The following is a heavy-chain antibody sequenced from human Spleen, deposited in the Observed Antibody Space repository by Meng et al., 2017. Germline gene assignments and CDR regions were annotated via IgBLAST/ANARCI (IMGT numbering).Heavy chain of an antibody. CDR1: GFTFSSYG. Sequence: GESLKISCAASGFTFSSYGMHWVRQAPGKGLEWVAVIWYDGSNKYYADSVKGRFTISRDNSKNTVFLQINSLRVEDTAVYYCAKDRPGSGWCVDYWGQGTLVTVSS. CDR2: IWYDGSNK. J-gene: IGHJ4*02. D-gene: IGHD6-19*01. CDR3: AKDRPGSGWCVDY. V-gene: IGHV3-30*02.